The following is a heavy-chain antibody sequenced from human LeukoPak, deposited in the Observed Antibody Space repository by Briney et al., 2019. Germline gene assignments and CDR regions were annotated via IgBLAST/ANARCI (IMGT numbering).Heavy chain of an antibody. J-gene: IGHJ4*02. CDR1: GFTFSSYS. CDR2: ISSSSSYI. D-gene: IGHD6-19*01. Sequence: PGGSLRLSCAASGFTFSSYSMNWVRQAPGKGLEWVSSISSSSSYIYYADSVKGRFTISRDNAKNSLYLQMNSLRAEDTAVYYCARVLSSGWLIDYWGQGTLVTVSS. CDR3: ARVLSSGWLIDY. V-gene: IGHV3-21*01.